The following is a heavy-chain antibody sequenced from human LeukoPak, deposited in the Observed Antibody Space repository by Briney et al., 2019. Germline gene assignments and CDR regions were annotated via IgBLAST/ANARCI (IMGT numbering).Heavy chain of an antibody. J-gene: IGHJ4*02. Sequence: GASVTVSCTTSGYTFTTYHINWVRQAPGQGLEWLGWINPYNGDRGYVQKFQGRLSITSDTSMSTAYMELGSLRSDDTAVYFCARTTSFTASGYDYWGQGTLLTVSS. CDR2: INPYNGDR. CDR1: GYTFTTYH. CDR3: ARTTSFTASGYDY. V-gene: IGHV1-8*03. D-gene: IGHD6-25*01.